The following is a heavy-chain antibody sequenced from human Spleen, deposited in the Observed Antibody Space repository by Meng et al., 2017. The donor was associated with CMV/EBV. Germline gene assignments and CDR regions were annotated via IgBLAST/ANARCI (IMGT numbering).Heavy chain of an antibody. CDR2: ISYDGGNQ. D-gene: IGHD1-26*01. J-gene: IGHJ3*02. CDR1: TFSSYA. V-gene: IGHV3-30*04. Sequence: TFSSYAIHWVRQAPGKGLEWVALISYDGGNQYYGDSVRGRFTISRDNSKNTLYLQMNSLRAGDTAVYYCAREGIVAATVLGHDAFDIWGQGTMVTVSS. CDR3: AREGIVAATVLGHDAFDI.